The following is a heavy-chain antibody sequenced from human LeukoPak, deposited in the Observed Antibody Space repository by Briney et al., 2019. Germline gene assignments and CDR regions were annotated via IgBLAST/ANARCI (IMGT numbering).Heavy chain of an antibody. CDR2: VYSSGST. J-gene: IGHJ4*02. CDR3: ARHLSGTAMAHYFDF. V-gene: IGHV4-39*01. D-gene: IGHD5-18*01. CDR1: GDSISSARNY. Sequence: PSETLSLTCSVSGDSISSARNYWGWLRQSPGKGLEWLASVYSSGSTHSNPSLTSRVSISIDMSKDQFSLKLYSVTASDAAIYYCARHLSGTAMAHYFDFWGQGTLVTVSS.